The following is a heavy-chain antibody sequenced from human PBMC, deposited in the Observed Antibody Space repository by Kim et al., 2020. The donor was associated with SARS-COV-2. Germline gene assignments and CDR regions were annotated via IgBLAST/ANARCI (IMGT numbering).Heavy chain of an antibody. CDR2: INHSGST. Sequence: SETLSLTCAVYGGSFSGYYWSWIRQPPGKGLEWIGEINHSGSTNYNPSLKSRVTISVDTSKNQFSLKLSSVTAADTAVYYCARGLGVSLVPYHTFGGYGYWGQGTLVTVSS. V-gene: IGHV4-34*01. D-gene: IGHD3-16*01. J-gene: IGHJ4*02. CDR3: ARGLGVSLVPYHTFGGYGY. CDR1: GGSFSGYY.